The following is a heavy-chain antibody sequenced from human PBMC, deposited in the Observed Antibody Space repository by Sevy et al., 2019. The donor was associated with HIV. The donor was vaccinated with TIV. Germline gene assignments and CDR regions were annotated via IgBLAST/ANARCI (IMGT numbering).Heavy chain of an antibody. V-gene: IGHV4-59*08. J-gene: IGHJ4*02. Sequence: SETLSLTCTVSGGSITSLYWNWMRQHPGKGLEWIANIYYNGHINYNPSLKSLVTLSLDTSKNQFSLRRSSVTAADAAMYYCAGENAWGRGYSWGQGTLVTVSS. D-gene: IGHD1-26*01. CDR1: GGSITSLY. CDR2: IYYNGHI. CDR3: AGENAWGRGYS.